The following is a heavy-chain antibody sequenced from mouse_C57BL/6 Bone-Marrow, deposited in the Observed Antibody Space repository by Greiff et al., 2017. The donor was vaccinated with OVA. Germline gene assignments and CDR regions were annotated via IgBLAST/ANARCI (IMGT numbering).Heavy chain of an antibody. Sequence: DVKLQESGPGLVKPSQSLSLTCSVTGYSITSGYYWNWIRQFPGNKLEWMGYISYDGSNNYNPSLKNRISITRDTSKNQFFLKLNSVTTEDTATYYCAREGDYEDYWGQGTTLTVSS. CDR1: GYSITSGYY. CDR2: ISYDGSN. V-gene: IGHV3-6*01. CDR3: AREGDYEDY. D-gene: IGHD2-4*01. J-gene: IGHJ2*01.